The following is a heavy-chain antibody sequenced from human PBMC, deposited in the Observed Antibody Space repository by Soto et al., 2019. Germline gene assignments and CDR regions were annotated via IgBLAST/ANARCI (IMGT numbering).Heavy chain of an antibody. CDR1: GFTFSSYA. CDR2: ISGSGGST. CDR3: AKVGGTMIVVVTYYFDY. D-gene: IGHD3-22*01. V-gene: IGHV3-23*01. J-gene: IGHJ4*02. Sequence: GGSLRLSCAASGFTFSSYAMSWVRQAPGKGLEWVSAISGSGGSTYYADSVKGRFTISRDNSKNTLYLQMNSLRAEDTAVYYCAKVGGTMIVVVTYYFDYWGQGPLVTVPS.